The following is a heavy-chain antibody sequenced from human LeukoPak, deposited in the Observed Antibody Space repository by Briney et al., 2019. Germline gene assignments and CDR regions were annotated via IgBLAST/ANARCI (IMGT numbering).Heavy chain of an antibody. CDR2: INPNSGGT. D-gene: IGHD3-22*01. CDR1: GYTFTGYY. Sequence: ASVKASCKASGYTFTGYYMHWVRQAPGQGLEWMGWINPNSGGTNYAQKFQGRVTMTRDTAISTAYMELSRLRSDDTAVYYCARVPGLDYYDSSGSGGRGQGTLVTVSS. V-gene: IGHV1-2*02. J-gene: IGHJ4*02. CDR3: ARVPGLDYYDSSGSGG.